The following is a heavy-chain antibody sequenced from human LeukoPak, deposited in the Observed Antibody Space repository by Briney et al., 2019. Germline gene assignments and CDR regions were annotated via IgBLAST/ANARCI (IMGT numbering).Heavy chain of an antibody. CDR2: IYYSGST. CDR3: ARLDSSGWYD. Sequence: SETLSLTCTVSGGFISSSSYYWGWIRQPPGKGLEWIGSIYYSGSTYYNPSLKSRVTISVDTSKNQFSLKLSSVTAADTAVYYCARLDSSGWYDWGQGTLVTVSS. CDR1: GGFISSSSYY. D-gene: IGHD6-19*01. J-gene: IGHJ4*02. V-gene: IGHV4-39*01.